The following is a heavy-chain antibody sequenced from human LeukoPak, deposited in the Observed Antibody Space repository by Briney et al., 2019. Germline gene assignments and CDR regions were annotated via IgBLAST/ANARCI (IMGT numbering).Heavy chain of an antibody. J-gene: IGHJ4*02. CDR1: AGSISSDSYY. CDR3: ASTSPKYYYESSGYSSLFDN. V-gene: IGHV4-39*06. Sequence: PSETLSLTCTVSAGSISSDSYYWGWIRQPPGKGLEWIGTIYSSGNTYYNPSLKSRLTLSVDTSKNQFTLKLRSVTAADTALYYCASTSPKYYYESSGYSSLFDNWGQGTLVTVSS. D-gene: IGHD3-22*01. CDR2: IYSSGNT.